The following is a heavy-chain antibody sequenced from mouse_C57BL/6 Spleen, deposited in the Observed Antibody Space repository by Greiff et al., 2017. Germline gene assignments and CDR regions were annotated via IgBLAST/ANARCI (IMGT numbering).Heavy chain of an antibody. CDR2: IHPNSGST. CDR3: ASYGSSYEGVAY. CDR1: GYTFTSYW. J-gene: IGHJ3*01. Sequence: VQLQQPGAELVKPGASVKLSCKASGYTFTSYWMHWVKQRPGQGLEWIGMIHPNSGSTNYNEKFKSKATLTVDKSSSTAYMQLSSLTSEDSAVYYCASYGSSYEGVAYWGQGTLVTVSA. V-gene: IGHV1-64*01. D-gene: IGHD1-1*01.